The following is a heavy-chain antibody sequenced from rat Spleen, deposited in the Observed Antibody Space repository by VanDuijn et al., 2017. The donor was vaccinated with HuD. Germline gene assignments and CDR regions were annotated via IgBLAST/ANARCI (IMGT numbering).Heavy chain of an antibody. CDR3: ARHSYGSYGWFAY. D-gene: IGHD1-3*01. CDR2: ISYDGSST. Sequence: EVQLVESGGGLVQPGRSLKLSCAASGFTFSDYNMAWVRQAPKKGLEWVATISYDGSSTYYRDSVKGRFTISRDNAKSNLYLQMDSLSSEDTATYYCARHSYGSYGWFAYWGQGTLVTVSS. V-gene: IGHV5-7*01. J-gene: IGHJ3*01. CDR1: GFTFSDYN.